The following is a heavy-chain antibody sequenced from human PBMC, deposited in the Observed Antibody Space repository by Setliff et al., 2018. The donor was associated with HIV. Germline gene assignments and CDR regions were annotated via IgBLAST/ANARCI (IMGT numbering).Heavy chain of an antibody. CDR2: IYHSGST. CDR3: ARDAPTVYANGWFDP. V-gene: IGHV4-38-2*02. J-gene: IGHJ5*02. D-gene: IGHD2-8*01. CDR1: GYSISSGFY. Sequence: SETLSLTCAVSGYSISSGFYWDWIRQPPGKGLEWIGSIYHSGSTYYNPSLRSRVTISVDTSKNQFSLKLSSVTAADTAVYYCARDAPTVYANGWFDPWGQGTLVTVS.